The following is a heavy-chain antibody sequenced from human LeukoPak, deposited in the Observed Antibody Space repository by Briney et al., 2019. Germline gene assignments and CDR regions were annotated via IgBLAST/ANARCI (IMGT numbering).Heavy chain of an antibody. D-gene: IGHD3-10*01. CDR1: GFTFSSYG. CDR2: IRYDGSNK. Sequence: GGSLRLSCAASGFTFSSYGMHWVRQAPGKGLEWVAFIRYDGSNKYYADSVKGRFTISRDNSKNTLCLQMNSLRAEDTAVYYCAKDGEYYYYMDVWGKGTTVTVSS. J-gene: IGHJ6*03. V-gene: IGHV3-30*02. CDR3: AKDGEYYYYMDV.